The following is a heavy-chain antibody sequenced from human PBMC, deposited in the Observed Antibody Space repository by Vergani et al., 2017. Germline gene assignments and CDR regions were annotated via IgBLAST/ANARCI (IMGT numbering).Heavy chain of an antibody. CDR1: GFTFSDYY. J-gene: IGHJ2*01. CDR2: TRNKANSYTT. CDR3: ARDLGELLAKNWYFDL. Sequence: EVQLVESGGGLVQPGGSLRLSCAASGFTFSDYYMDWVRQAPGKGLEWVGRTRNKANSYTTEYAASVKGRFTISRDDSKNSLYLPMNSLKTEDTAVYYCARDLGELLAKNWYFDLWGRGTLVTVSS. D-gene: IGHD1-26*01. V-gene: IGHV3-72*01.